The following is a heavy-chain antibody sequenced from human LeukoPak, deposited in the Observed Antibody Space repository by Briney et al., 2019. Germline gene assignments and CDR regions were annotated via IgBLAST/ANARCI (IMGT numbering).Heavy chain of an antibody. D-gene: IGHD6-6*01. CDR3: ARGRGAARTFDY. Sequence: SETLSLTCAVYGGSFSGYYWSWIRQPPGKGLEWIGEINHSGSTNYNPSLKSRVTISVDASKNQFSLKLSSVTAADTAVYYCARGRGAARTFDYWGQGTLVTVSS. CDR2: INHSGST. CDR1: GGSFSGYY. V-gene: IGHV4-34*01. J-gene: IGHJ4*02.